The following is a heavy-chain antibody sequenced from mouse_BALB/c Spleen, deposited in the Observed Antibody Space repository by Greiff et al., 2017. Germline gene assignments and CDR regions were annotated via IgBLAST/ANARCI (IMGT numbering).Heavy chain of an antibody. D-gene: IGHD2-4*01. CDR3: AMGLLAY. Sequence: VQLQQPGAELVKPGASVKLSCKASGYTFTSYWMHWVKQRPGQGLEWIGEINPSNGRTNYNEKFKSKATLTVDKSSSTAYMQLSSLTSEDSAVYYCAMGLLAYWGQGTLVTVAA. V-gene: IGHV1S81*02. CDR2: INPSNGRT. J-gene: IGHJ3*01. CDR1: GYTFTSYW.